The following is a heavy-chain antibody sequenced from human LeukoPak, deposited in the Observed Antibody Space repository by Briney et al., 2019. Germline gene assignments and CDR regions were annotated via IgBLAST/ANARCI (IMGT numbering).Heavy chain of an antibody. CDR3: ARASPLYDSSGYYAY. CDR1: GFTFSSYS. J-gene: IGHJ4*02. D-gene: IGHD3-22*01. Sequence: AGGSLRLSCAASGFTFSSYSMNWVRQAPGKGLEWVSSISSSSSYIYYADSVKGRFTISRDNAKNSLYLQMNSLRAEDTAVYYCARASPLYDSSGYYAYWGQGTLVTVSS. CDR2: ISSSSSYI. V-gene: IGHV3-21*01.